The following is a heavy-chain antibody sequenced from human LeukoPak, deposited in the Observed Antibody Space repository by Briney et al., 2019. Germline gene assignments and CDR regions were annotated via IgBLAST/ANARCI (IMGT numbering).Heavy chain of an antibody. J-gene: IGHJ5*02. CDR3: ARERIATTGTGWFDP. V-gene: IGHV3-30*01. Sequence: GRSLRLSCAGSGFTFSNYAIHWVRQAPGKGPYWVAVISDDGTNKYYADSVKGRFIISRDNSKNTLYLQMNSLRGEDTAVYYCARERIATTGTGWFDPWGQGTLVTVSS. CDR1: GFTFSNYA. D-gene: IGHD6-13*01. CDR2: ISDDGTNK.